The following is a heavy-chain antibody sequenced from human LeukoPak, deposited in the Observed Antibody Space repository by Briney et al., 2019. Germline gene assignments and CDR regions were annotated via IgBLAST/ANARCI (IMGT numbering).Heavy chain of an antibody. V-gene: IGHV4-39*01. CDR1: GDYISSSSYY. CDR3: ARRRYYDSTGYFE. D-gene: IGHD3-22*01. J-gene: IGHJ1*01. Sequence: KPSETLSLTCAVSGDYISSSSYYWGWIRQSRGTVLEWIGDIYHSGRTYYNPSLKSRVAISIDTSKNQFSLRLRSMTAADTAVFYCARRRYYDSTGYFEWGRGTLVTVSS. CDR2: IYHSGRT.